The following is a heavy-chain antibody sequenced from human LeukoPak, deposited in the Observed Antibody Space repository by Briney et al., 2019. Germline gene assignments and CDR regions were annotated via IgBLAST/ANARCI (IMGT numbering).Heavy chain of an antibody. Sequence: ASVKVSCKASGYTFTGYYMHWVRQAPGQGLEWMGWINPNSGGTNYVQKLQGRVTMTRDTSISTAYMELSRLRSDDTGVYYCAREYCSSSSCPFDFWGQGTLVTVSS. CDR3: AREYCSSSSCPFDF. D-gene: IGHD2-15*01. V-gene: IGHV1-2*02. CDR1: GYTFTGYY. CDR2: INPNSGGT. J-gene: IGHJ4*02.